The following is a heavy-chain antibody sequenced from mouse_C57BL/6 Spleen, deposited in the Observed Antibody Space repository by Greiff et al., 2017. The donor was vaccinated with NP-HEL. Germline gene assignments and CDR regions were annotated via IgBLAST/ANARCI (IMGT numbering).Heavy chain of an antibody. CDR1: GYAFSSSW. CDR3: AREGSYYSNYNYAMDY. J-gene: IGHJ4*01. Sequence: QVQLKQSGPELVKPGASVKISCKASGYAFSSSWMNWVKQRPGKGLEWIGRIYPGDGDTNYNGKFKGKATLTADKSSSTAYMQLSSLTSEDSAVYFCAREGSYYSNYNYAMDYWGQGTSVTVSS. V-gene: IGHV1-82*01. CDR2: IYPGDGDT. D-gene: IGHD2-5*01.